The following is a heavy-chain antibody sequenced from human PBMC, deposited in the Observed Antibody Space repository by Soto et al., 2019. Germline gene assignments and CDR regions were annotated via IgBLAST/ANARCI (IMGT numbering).Heavy chain of an antibody. J-gene: IGHJ3*02. V-gene: IGHV1-69*02. Sequence: GASVKVSCKASGGTFSSYTISWVRQAPGQGLEWMGRIIPILGIANYAQKFRGRVTITADKSTSTAYMELSSLRSEDTAVYYCARGKGYCSSTSCPNDAFDIWGQGAMVTVSS. D-gene: IGHD2-2*01. CDR3: ARGKGYCSSTSCPNDAFDI. CDR2: IIPILGIA. CDR1: GGTFSSYT.